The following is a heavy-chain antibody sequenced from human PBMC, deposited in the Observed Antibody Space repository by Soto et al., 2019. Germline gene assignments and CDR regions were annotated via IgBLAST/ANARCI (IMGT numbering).Heavy chain of an antibody. J-gene: IGHJ4*02. CDR2: INPSGGST. D-gene: IGHD6-19*01. CDR3: ARDRARGWYAQGTFGY. CDR1: GGTFSSYA. V-gene: IGHV1-46*03. Sequence: ASVKVSCKASGGTFSSYAISWVRQAPGQGLEWMGIINPSGGSTSYAQKFQGRVTMTRDTSTGTVYMGLSSLRSEDTAVYYCARDRARGWYAQGTFGYWGQGTLVTVSS.